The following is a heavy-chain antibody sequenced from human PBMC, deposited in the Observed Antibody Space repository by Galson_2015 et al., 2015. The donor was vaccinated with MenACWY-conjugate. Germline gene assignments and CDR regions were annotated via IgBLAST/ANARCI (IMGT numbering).Heavy chain of an antibody. J-gene: IGHJ4*02. CDR1: GFIFSSYA. CDR2: ISYDGSNK. D-gene: IGHD2-2*01. CDR3: ARDDYCSSTSCNIIFYFDY. Sequence: SLRLSCAASGFIFSSYAMHWVRQAPGKGLEWVAVISYDGSNKYYADSVKGRITIARDNSKNTLYLQMNSLRAEDTAVYYCARDDYCSSTSCNIIFYFDYWGQGTLVTVSS. V-gene: IGHV3-30*04.